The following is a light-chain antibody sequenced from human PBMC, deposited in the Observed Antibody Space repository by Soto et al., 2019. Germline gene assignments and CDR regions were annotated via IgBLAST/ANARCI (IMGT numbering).Light chain of an antibody. CDR3: QQYNSYPLT. J-gene: IGKJ4*01. V-gene: IGKV1-17*01. Sequence: DIQMTQSPSSLSASVGDRVTITCRASQGIRDELGWYQQKPGKAPKRPIYAASGLQSGVPPRFSGSGSGTEFTLTISSLQPEDSATYYCQQYNSYPLTFGGGTKVEVK. CDR1: QGIRDE. CDR2: AAS.